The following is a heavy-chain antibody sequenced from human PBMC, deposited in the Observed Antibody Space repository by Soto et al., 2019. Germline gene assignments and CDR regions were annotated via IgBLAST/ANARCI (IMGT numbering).Heavy chain of an antibody. J-gene: IGHJ3*01. CDR2: IYWDDDK. D-gene: IGHD3-3*01. CDR1: GFSLSTRGVG. CDR3: AHRSKDRSGYYPDAFDF. Sequence: QITLKESGPTLVKPTQTLTLTCTFSGFSLSTRGVGVGWIRQPPREALEWLALIYWDDDKRYSPSLQSRLTITKDTSKNHVVLTMTNMDPVDTATYYCAHRSKDRSGYYPDAFDFWGQGTMVTVSS. V-gene: IGHV2-5*02.